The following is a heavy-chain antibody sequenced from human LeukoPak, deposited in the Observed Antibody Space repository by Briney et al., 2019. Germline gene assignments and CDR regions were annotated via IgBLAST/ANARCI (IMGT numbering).Heavy chain of an antibody. CDR3: ASPLMLYYYGSGDY. D-gene: IGHD3-10*01. CDR1: GGSISSYY. Sequence: ASETLSLTCTVSGGSISSYYWSWIRQPPGKGLEWIGYIYYSGSTNYNPSLKSRVTISVDTSKNQFSLKLSSVTAADTAVYYCASPLMLYYYGSGDYWGQGTLVTVSS. J-gene: IGHJ4*02. V-gene: IGHV4-59*08. CDR2: IYYSGST.